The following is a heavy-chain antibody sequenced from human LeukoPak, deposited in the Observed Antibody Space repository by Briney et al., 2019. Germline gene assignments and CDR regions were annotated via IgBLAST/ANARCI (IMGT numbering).Heavy chain of an antibody. Sequence: RESGPALVKPTQTLTLTCTFSGFSLSTSGMCVSWIRQPPGKALEWLARIDWDDDKYYSTSLKTRLTISKDTSKNQVVLTMTNMDPVDTATYYCARGKSRGYSTISLDCWGQGTLVTVSS. V-gene: IGHV2-70*11. CDR1: GFSLSTSGMC. D-gene: IGHD6-13*01. CDR3: ARGKSRGYSTISLDC. J-gene: IGHJ4*02. CDR2: IDWDDDK.